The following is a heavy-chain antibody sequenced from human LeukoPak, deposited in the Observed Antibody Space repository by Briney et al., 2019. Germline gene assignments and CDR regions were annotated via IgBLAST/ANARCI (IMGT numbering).Heavy chain of an antibody. CDR3: AKGYRGNYDY. J-gene: IGHJ4*02. V-gene: IGHV3-23*01. Sequence: GGSLRLSCAASGFTFSSYAMTWVRQAPGKGLEWVSAISDRSDTYYADSVKGRSTISRDNSKNTLYLQMNSLRAEDTAVYYCAKGYRGNYDYWGQGTLVTVSS. D-gene: IGHD1-26*01. CDR2: ISDRSDT. CDR1: GFTFSSYA.